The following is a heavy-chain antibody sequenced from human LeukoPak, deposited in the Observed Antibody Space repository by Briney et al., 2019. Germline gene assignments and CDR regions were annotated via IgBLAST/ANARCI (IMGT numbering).Heavy chain of an antibody. CDR2: IRGGGAGA. CDR3: AKASYSYGNNAFDI. CDR1: GFTFSNFA. V-gene: IGHV3-23*01. D-gene: IGHD3-16*02. J-gene: IGHJ3*02. Sequence: GGSLRLSCAASGFTFSNFAMAWVRQVPEKGLEWVSFIRGGGAGAHYADSVRGRFTISRDNSKNTLYLETNSLRADDTAVYYCAKASYSYGNNAFDIWGQGTKVTVSS.